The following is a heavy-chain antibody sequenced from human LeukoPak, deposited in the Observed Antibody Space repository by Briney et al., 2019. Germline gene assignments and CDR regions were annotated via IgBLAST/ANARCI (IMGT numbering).Heavy chain of an antibody. D-gene: IGHD3-9*01. V-gene: IGHV5-51*01. CDR3: ARHSGVRYFVPDWGY. CDR2: IYPGDSDT. J-gene: IGHJ4*02. CDR1: GYSFTSYW. Sequence: GESLKISCKGSGYSFTSYWIGWVRQMPGKGLEWMGIIYPGDSDTRYSPSFQGQVTISADKSISTAYLQWSSLKASDTAMYYCARHSGVRYFVPDWGYWGQGTLVTVSS.